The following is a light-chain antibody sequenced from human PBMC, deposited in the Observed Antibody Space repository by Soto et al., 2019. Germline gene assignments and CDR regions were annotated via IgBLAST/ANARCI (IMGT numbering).Light chain of an antibody. V-gene: IGLV2-14*03. Sequence: QSVLTQPASVSASPGQSITISCTGTTNDVGRYNYVSWYQHHPDKAPKLMIFDVSDRPSGVSNRFSGSKAGNTASLTISGLQAEDAADYYCSSYTTSNTVLFGGGTKLTVL. CDR2: DVS. CDR1: TNDVGRYNY. CDR3: SSYTTSNTVL. J-gene: IGLJ2*01.